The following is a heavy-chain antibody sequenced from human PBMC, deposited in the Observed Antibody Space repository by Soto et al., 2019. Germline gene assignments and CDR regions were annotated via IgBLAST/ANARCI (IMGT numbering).Heavy chain of an antibody. D-gene: IGHD3-22*01. Sequence: SETLSLTCTVSGGSISIGTYYLSWIRQHPGKGLEWIGYIYYSGITYYNPSLKSRVTVSVDTSKNQFSLRLSSVTAADTAVFYCARGRAYYYDGSGYSLDAFDIWGQGTMITVSS. CDR3: ARGRAYYYDGSGYSLDAFDI. CDR1: GGSISIGTYY. V-gene: IGHV4-31*03. J-gene: IGHJ3*02. CDR2: IYYSGIT.